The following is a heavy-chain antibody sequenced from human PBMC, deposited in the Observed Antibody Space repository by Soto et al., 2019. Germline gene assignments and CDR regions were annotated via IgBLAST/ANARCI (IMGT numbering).Heavy chain of an antibody. CDR2: ISSSSSTI. D-gene: IGHD6-19*01. Sequence: GGSLRLSCAASGFTFSSYSMNWVRQAPGKGLEWVSYISSSSSTIYYADSVKGRFTISRDNAKNSLYLQMNSLSAEDTAVYYCARDRQWLVGYYYYMDVWGKGTTVTVSS. CDR3: ARDRQWLVGYYYYMDV. J-gene: IGHJ6*03. CDR1: GFTFSSYS. V-gene: IGHV3-48*01.